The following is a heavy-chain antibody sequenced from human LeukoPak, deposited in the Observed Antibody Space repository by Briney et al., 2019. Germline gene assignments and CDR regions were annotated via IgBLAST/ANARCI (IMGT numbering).Heavy chain of an antibody. J-gene: IGHJ3*02. CDR2: IYYRGST. CDR3: ASRMTTVTTYAFDI. D-gene: IGHD4-17*01. Sequence: SETLSLTCSVSGGSISNYYWSWIRQPPGKGLEWIGYIYYRGSTNYNPSLKSRVTISVDTSKNQFPLKLSSVTAADTAVYYCASRMTTVTTYAFDIWGQGTMVTVSS. CDR1: GGSISNYY. V-gene: IGHV4-59*08.